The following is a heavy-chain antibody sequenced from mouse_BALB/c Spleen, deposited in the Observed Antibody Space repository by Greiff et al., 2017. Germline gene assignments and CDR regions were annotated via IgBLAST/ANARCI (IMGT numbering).Heavy chain of an antibody. V-gene: IGHV3-6*02. J-gene: IGHJ2*01. CDR1: GYSITSGYY. Sequence: EVQLVESGPGLVKPSQSLSLTCSVTGYSITSGYYWNWIRQFPGNKLEWMGYISYDGSNNYNPSLKNRISITRDTSKNQFFLKLNSVTTEDTATYYCAIDSSGYKGEEYFDYWGQGTTLTVSS. D-gene: IGHD3-1*01. CDR3: AIDSSGYKGEEYFDY. CDR2: ISYDGSN.